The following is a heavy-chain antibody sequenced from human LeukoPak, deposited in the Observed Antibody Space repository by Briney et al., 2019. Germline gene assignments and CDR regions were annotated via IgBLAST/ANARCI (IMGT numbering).Heavy chain of an antibody. D-gene: IGHD4-4*01. Sequence: SETLSLTCAVYGGSFSGYYWSWIRQPPGKGLEWIGEINHSGSTNYNPSLKSRVTISVDTSKNQFSLKLSSVTAADTAVYYCARGRVYSNYVRYFGYWGQGTLVTVSS. CDR2: INHSGST. V-gene: IGHV4-34*01. CDR1: GGSFSGYY. CDR3: ARGRVYSNYVRYFGY. J-gene: IGHJ4*02.